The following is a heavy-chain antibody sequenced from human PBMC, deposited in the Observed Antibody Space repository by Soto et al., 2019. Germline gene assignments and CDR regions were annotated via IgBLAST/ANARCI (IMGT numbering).Heavy chain of an antibody. CDR2: MNAKSGDT. CDR3: ARGNPFNYAGFDV. V-gene: IGHV1-8*01. D-gene: IGHD3-16*01. CDR1: GYTFSDFD. Sequence: QAHLAQSGAAVKRPGASVKVSCKATGYTFSDFDINWLRQASGQGPEWMGWMNAKSGDTFFAQRFQGKFNMAWDTSLSTAYMEVGSLTSDDTAMYYCARGNPFNYAGFDVWGQGTTVAVSS. J-gene: IGHJ6*02.